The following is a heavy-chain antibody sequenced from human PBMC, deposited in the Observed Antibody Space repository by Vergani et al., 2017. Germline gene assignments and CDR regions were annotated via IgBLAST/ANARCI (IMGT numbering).Heavy chain of an antibody. CDR3: ARETPHYVFNXFDP. V-gene: IGHV1-3*01. Sequence: QVQLVQSGAEVKKPGASVKVSCKASGYTFTSYAMHWVRQAPGQRLEWMGWINAGNGNTKYSQKFQGRVTITRDTSASTAYMELSSLRSEDTAVYYCARETPHYVFNXFDPWGQGTLVTVSS. CDR2: INAGNGNT. CDR1: GYTFTSYA. J-gene: IGHJ5*02. D-gene: IGHD4-17*01.